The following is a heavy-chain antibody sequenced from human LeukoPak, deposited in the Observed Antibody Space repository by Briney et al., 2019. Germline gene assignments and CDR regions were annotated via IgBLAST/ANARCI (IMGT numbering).Heavy chain of an antibody. J-gene: IGHJ6*03. V-gene: IGHV3-64*01. Sequence: RGSLRLSCAASGFTFSSYAMHWVRQAPGKGLEYVSAISSNGGSTYYANSVKGRFTISRDNSKNTLYLQMGSLRAEDMAVYYCARGHYYGSGSYVDYYYYMDVWGKGTTVTISS. CDR3: ARGHYYGSGSYVDYYYYMDV. D-gene: IGHD3-10*01. CDR2: ISSNGGST. CDR1: GFTFSSYA.